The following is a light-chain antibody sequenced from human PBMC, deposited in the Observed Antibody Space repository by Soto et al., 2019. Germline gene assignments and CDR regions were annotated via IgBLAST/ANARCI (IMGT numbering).Light chain of an antibody. CDR1: QGIRSY. J-gene: IGKJ1*01. Sequence: DIQMTPSPSSVSASVGDRFTITCRACQGIRSYLEWYQQKPGKAPKLLXYAASSLQSGVPSRFSGSGSGTDFTLTISSLLPEDFETYYCQQSYSNPVTFGQGTKVDNK. V-gene: IGKV1-39*01. CDR2: AAS. CDR3: QQSYSNPVT.